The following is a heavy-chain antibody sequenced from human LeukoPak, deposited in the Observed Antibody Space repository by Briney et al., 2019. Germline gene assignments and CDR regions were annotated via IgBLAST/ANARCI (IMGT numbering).Heavy chain of an antibody. Sequence: PSETLSLTCAVYGGSFSGYYWSWIRQPPGKGLEWIGSIYHSGSTYYNPSLKSRVTISVDTSKNQFSLKLSSVTAADTAVYYCARGGGGSYPLDGWFDPWGQGTLVTVSS. CDR3: ARGGGGSYPLDGWFDP. CDR2: IYHSGST. CDR1: GGSFSGYY. D-gene: IGHD2-15*01. J-gene: IGHJ5*02. V-gene: IGHV4-34*01.